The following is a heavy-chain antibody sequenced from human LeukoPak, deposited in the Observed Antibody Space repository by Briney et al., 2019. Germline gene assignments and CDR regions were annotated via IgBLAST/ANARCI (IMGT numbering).Heavy chain of an antibody. J-gene: IGHJ5*02. CDR1: GFTVINSA. D-gene: IGHD6-19*01. CDR2: ITGSGGKT. CDR3: AKGGSVAGRFDP. Sequence: PGGCLRLSCEASGFTVINSAMSWVRQAPGKGLGWVSGITGSGGKTYYADSVKGQFTISRDDSKKTLYLQMNNLRVEDTAVYYCAKGGSVAGRFDPWGQGTLVTVSS. V-gene: IGHV3-23*01.